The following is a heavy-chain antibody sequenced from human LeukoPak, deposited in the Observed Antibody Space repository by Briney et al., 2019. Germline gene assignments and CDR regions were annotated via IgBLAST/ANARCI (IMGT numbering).Heavy chain of an antibody. CDR2: INQDGSET. V-gene: IGHV3-7*01. Sequence: GGSLRLSCTLSGFTPIGYWMTWVRQAPGKGLEWVANINQDGSETFYVDSVKGRFTISRDNAKNSLYLQMNSLRAEDTAVYYCAELGITMIGGVWGKGTTVTISS. J-gene: IGHJ6*04. CDR1: GFTPIGYW. D-gene: IGHD3-10*02. CDR3: AELGITMIGGV.